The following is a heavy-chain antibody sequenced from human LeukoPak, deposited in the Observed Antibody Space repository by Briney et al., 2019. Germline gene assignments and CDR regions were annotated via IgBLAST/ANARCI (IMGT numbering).Heavy chain of an antibody. CDR3: ARGPSGYSSNRIAFDI. J-gene: IGHJ3*02. CDR1: GFTFSSYA. Sequence: GGSLRLSCAASGFTFSSYAMHWVRQAPGKGLEYVSAISSNGGSTYYANSVKGRFTISRDNSKNTLYLQMGSLRAEDMAVYYCARGPSGYSSNRIAFDIWGQGTMVTVSS. CDR2: ISSNGGST. D-gene: IGHD6-13*01. V-gene: IGHV3-64*01.